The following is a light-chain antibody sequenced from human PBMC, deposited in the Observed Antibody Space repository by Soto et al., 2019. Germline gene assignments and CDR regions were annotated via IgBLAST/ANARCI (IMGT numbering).Light chain of an antibody. CDR1: SSDVGGYNY. Sequence: QSALTQPASVSGSPGQSITISCTGTSSDVGGYNYVSWYQQHPGKAPKLMIYDVSNRPSGISNRFSGSKSGNTASLTSSGLQAEDEDEYYCCSYTSTSTLLFGGGTKLTVL. V-gene: IGLV2-14*01. J-gene: IGLJ2*01. CDR2: DVS. CDR3: CSYTSTSTLL.